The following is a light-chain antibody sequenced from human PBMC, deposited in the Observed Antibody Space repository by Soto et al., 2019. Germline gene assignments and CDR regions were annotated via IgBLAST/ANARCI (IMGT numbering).Light chain of an antibody. J-gene: IGKJ5*01. CDR1: QSVTSNY. Sequence: IVMTQSAATLSVSPGERATLSCRASQSVTSNYLAWYQQKPGQAPRLLIYHASNRATGIPARFSGSGSGTDFTLTISSLEPEDFAVYYCQQRSNWLTFGQGTRLEIK. CDR2: HAS. CDR3: QQRSNWLT. V-gene: IGKV3D-20*02.